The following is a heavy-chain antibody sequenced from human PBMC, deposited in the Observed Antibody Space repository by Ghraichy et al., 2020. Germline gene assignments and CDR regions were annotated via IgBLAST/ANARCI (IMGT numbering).Heavy chain of an antibody. J-gene: IGHJ4*02. CDR2: IFPSGTT. Sequence: SETLSLTCTVSGGSVNSYYWSWIRQSPGRGLEWIAYIFPSGTTNYNPSLRSRVTISVDTSKNQSSLDLSSVSAADTAIYYCAKRMAGGAKFDYWGQGTLVTVSS. D-gene: IGHD6-19*01. V-gene: IGHV4-59*02. CDR1: GGSVNSYY. CDR3: AKRMAGGAKFDY.